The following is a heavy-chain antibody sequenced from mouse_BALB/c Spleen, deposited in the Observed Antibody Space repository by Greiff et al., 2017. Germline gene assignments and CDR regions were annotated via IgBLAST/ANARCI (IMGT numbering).Heavy chain of an antibody. J-gene: IGHJ2*01. CDR1: GYTFTSYW. V-gene: IGHV1S41*01. CDR2: IDPGSGST. CDR3: ARWGYGSSYDDFDY. D-gene: IGHD1-1*01. Sequence: DLVKPGASVKLSCKASGYTFTSYWINWIKQRPGQGLEWIGRIDPGSGSTYYNEMFKGKATLTVDTSSSTAYIQLSSLSSEDSAVYFCARWGYGSSYDDFDYWGQGTTLTVSS.